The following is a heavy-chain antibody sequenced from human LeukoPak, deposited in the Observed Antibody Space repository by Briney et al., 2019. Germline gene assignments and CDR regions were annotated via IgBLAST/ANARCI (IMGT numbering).Heavy chain of an antibody. CDR1: GFTFSNYR. J-gene: IGHJ4*02. V-gene: IGHV3-21*01. D-gene: IGHD6-13*01. Sequence: GGSLRLSCAASGFTFSNYRMNWVRQAPGKGLEWVSSIRSSNDYIYYADSVKGRFTISRDNAKNSLYLHMNSLRAEDTAVYYCARDKEGDSSWYPFDYWGQGTLVTVSS. CDR3: ARDKEGDSSWYPFDY. CDR2: IRSSNDYI.